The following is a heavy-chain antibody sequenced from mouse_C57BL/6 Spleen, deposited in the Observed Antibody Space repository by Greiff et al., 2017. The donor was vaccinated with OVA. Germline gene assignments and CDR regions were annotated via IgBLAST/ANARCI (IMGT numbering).Heavy chain of an antibody. Sequence: VQLQQSGAELVRPGTSVKVSCKASGYAFTNYLIEGVKQRPGQGLEWIGVINPGSGGTNYNEKFKGKATLTADKSSSTAYMQLSSLTSEDSAVYFCARRGSSGYGLNYWGQGTTLTVSS. D-gene: IGHD3-2*02. V-gene: IGHV1-54*01. CDR2: INPGSGGT. CDR3: ARRGSSGYGLNY. CDR1: GYAFTNYL. J-gene: IGHJ2*01.